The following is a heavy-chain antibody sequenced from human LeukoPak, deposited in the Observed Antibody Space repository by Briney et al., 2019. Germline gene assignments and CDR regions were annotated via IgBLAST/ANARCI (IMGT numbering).Heavy chain of an antibody. V-gene: IGHV3-9*01. CDR1: GFTFDDYA. CDR2: ISWNSGSI. Sequence: GGSLRLSCAASGFTFDDYAMHWVRQAPGKGLEWVSGISWNSGSIGYADSVKGRFTISRGNAKNSLYLQMNSLRAEDTALYYCAKDHSPELTYFDYWGQGTLVTVSS. CDR3: AKDHSPELTYFDY. J-gene: IGHJ4*02. D-gene: IGHD3-10*01.